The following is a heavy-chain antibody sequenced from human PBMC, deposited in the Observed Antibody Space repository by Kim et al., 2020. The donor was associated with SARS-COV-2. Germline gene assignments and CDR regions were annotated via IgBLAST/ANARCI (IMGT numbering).Heavy chain of an antibody. CDR2: ISAYNGNT. Sequence: ASVKVSCKASGYTFTSYGISWVRQAPGQGLEWMGWISAYNGNTNYAQKLQGRVTMTTDTSTSTAYMELRSLRSDDTAVYYCARDTLSQWELLLPDYWGQGTLVTVSS. J-gene: IGHJ4*02. D-gene: IGHD1-26*01. CDR3: ARDTLSQWELLLPDY. V-gene: IGHV1-18*04. CDR1: GYTFTSYG.